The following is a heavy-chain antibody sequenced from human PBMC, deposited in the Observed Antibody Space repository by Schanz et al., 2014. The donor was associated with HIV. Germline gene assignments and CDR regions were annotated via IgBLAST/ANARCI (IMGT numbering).Heavy chain of an antibody. Sequence: QVHLEESGGGLVQPGGSLRLSCAASGFTFSTYGMHWVRQAPGKGLEWVAVIWYDGSNKYYADSVKGRFTISRDNSKNTLYLQMHSLRAEDTAAYYCAKSSGWLYAHFDYWGQGTLVTVSS. D-gene: IGHD3-9*01. V-gene: IGHV3-33*06. CDR3: AKSSGWLYAHFDY. CDR1: GFTFSTYG. CDR2: IWYDGSNK. J-gene: IGHJ4*02.